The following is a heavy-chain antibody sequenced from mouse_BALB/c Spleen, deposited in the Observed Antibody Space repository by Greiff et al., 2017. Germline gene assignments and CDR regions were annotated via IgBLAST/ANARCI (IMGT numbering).Heavy chain of an antibody. CDR3: ERDDGYFDY. CDR2: IWAGGST. J-gene: IGHJ2*01. Sequence: VQLVESGPGLVAPSQTLSFTCTVSGFALTSYGVHWVRQPPGKGLEWLGVIWAGGSTNYNSALMFRLSISKDNSKSQVFLKMNSLQTDDTAMYYCERDDGYFDYWGQGTTLTVSS. CDR1: GFALTSYG. V-gene: IGHV2-9*02. D-gene: IGHD2-3*01.